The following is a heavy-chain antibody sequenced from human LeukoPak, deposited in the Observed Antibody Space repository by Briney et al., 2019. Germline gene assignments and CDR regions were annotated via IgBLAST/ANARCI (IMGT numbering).Heavy chain of an antibody. V-gene: IGHV3-66*01. J-gene: IGHJ6*02. CDR2: IYSGGST. D-gene: IGHD7-27*01. CDR3: ARDGPRELGHYYYYYGMDV. CDR1: GFTVSSNY. Sequence: GGSLRLSCAASGFTVSSNYMSWVRQAPGKGLEWVSAIYSGGSTYYADSVKGRFTISRDNSKNTLYLQMNSLRAEDTAVYYCARDGPRELGHYYYYYGMDVWGQGTTVTVSS.